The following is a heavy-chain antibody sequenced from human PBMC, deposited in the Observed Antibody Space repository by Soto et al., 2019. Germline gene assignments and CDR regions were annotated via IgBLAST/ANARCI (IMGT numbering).Heavy chain of an antibody. CDR2: ISSSSSTI. D-gene: IGHD5-12*01. CDR3: AREDIVATIDYYYYGMDI. CDR1: GFTFSSYS. V-gene: IGHV3-48*02. Sequence: HPGGSLRLSCAASGFTFSSYSMNWVRQAPGKGLEWVSYISSSSSTIYYADSVKGRFTISRDNAKNSLYLQMNSLRDEDTAVYYCAREDIVATIDYYYYGMDIWGQGTTVTVSS. J-gene: IGHJ6*02.